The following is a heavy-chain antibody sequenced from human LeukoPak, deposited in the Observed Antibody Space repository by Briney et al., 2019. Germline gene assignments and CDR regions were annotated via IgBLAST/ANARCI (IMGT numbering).Heavy chain of an antibody. CDR2: MNPNTGNT. V-gene: IGHV1-8*01. Sequence: EASVKVSCKASGYTFTSYDINWVRQATGQGLEWMGWMNPNTGNTGYAQKFQGRVTMTRNTSISTAYMELSSLRSEDTAVYYCARDREEDDSYYYYYMDVWGKGTTVTISS. D-gene: IGHD3-3*01. CDR3: ARDREEDDSYYYYYMDV. CDR1: GYTFTSYD. J-gene: IGHJ6*03.